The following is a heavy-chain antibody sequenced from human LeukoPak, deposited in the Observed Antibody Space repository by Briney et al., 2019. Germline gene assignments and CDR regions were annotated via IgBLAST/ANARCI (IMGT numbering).Heavy chain of an antibody. CDR1: GFTFSSYA. J-gene: IGHJ4*02. Sequence: GGSLRLSCAASGFTFSSYAMSWVRQAPGKGLEWVSAISGSGGSTYYADSVKGRFTISRDNSKNTLCLQMNSLRAEDTAVYYCAKSYRSGYYYFDYWGQGTLVTVFS. V-gene: IGHV3-23*01. CDR2: ISGSGGST. CDR3: AKSYRSGYYYFDY. D-gene: IGHD3-22*01.